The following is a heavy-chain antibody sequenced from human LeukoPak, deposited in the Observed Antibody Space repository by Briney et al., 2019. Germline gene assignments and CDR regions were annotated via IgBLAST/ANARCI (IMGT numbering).Heavy chain of an antibody. D-gene: IGHD2-15*01. CDR2: ISGSSSNI. V-gene: IGHV3-21*01. J-gene: IGHJ4*02. CDR1: GFTFTNYW. CDR3: ARPLGYCTSGSCFPDY. Sequence: GGSLRLSCAVSGFTFTNYWMHWVRQAPGRGLEWVSSISGSSSNIYYADSVKGRFTISRDNAKNSLYLQMNSLRAEYTAVYYCARPLGYCTSGSCFPDYWGQGTLVTVSS.